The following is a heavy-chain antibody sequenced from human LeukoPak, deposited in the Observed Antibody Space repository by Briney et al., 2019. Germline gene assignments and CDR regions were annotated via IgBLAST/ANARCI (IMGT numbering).Heavy chain of an antibody. V-gene: IGHV4-39*07. D-gene: IGHD2-21*01. CDR1: GGSISSSSYY. J-gene: IGHJ5*02. CDR2: IYYSGST. CDR3: ARHIPVSMVDL. Sequence: PSETLSLTCTVSGGSISSSSYYWGWIRQPPGKGLEWIGTIYYSGSTYYNSSLESRVTISLDTSKNQFSLKLSSVTAADTAVYYCARHIPVSMVDLWGQGTLVTVSS.